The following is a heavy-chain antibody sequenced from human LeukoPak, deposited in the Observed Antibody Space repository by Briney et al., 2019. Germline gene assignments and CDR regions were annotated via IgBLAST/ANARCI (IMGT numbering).Heavy chain of an antibody. CDR3: AKDIDYGDYVVS. V-gene: IGHV3-30*02. D-gene: IGHD4-17*01. Sequence: GGSLRLSCAASGLTFSMPAMDWVRQAPGKGLEWVAFIQNDGNSKNYADSVKGRFTISRDNSKNTLYLQMNSLRAEDTAVYYCAKDIDYGDYVVSWGQGTLVTVSS. J-gene: IGHJ4*02. CDR1: GLTFSMPA. CDR2: IQNDGNSK.